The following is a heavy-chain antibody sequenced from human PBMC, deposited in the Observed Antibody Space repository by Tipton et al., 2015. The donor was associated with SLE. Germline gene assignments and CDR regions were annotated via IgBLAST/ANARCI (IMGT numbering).Heavy chain of an antibody. CDR3: ARFQLELAYYFDY. J-gene: IGHJ4*02. CDR1: GFSVSGNH. Sequence: AVSGFSVSGNHVTWVRQAPGKGLEWISDSNYVGNTYYADSVKGRFTISRDNSKKTLYLQMTSLRAEDTALYYCARFQLELAYYFDYWGQGTLVTVSS. CDR2: SNYVGNT. V-gene: IGHV3-53*01. D-gene: IGHD1-7*01.